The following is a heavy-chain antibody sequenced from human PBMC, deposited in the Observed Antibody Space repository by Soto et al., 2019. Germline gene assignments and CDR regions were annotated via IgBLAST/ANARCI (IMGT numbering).Heavy chain of an antibody. D-gene: IGHD6-13*01. CDR2: IFSNDEK. V-gene: IGHV2-26*01. CDR3: ARYLPYSSNFFDC. Sequence: QVTLKESGPVLVKPTETLTLTCTVSGFSLSNAGMGVSWIRQPPGKALEWLAHIFSNDEKSYSTSLKRRLTISKDTSKSQVVLTMTTMDPVDTATFYCARYLPYSSNFFDCWGQGTLVTVSS. CDR1: GFSLSNAGMG. J-gene: IGHJ4*02.